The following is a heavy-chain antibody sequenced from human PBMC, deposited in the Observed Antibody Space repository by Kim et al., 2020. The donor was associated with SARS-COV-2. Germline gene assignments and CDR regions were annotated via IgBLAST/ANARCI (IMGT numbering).Heavy chain of an antibody. V-gene: IGHV4-39*01. CDR3: ARLVEYSYGTAYYYYYYGMDV. J-gene: IGHJ6*02. Sequence: SETLSLTCTVSGGSISSSSYYWGWIRQPPGKGLEWIGSIYYSGSTYYNPSLKSRVTISVDTSKNQFSLKLSSVTAADTAVYYCARLVEYSYGTAYYYYYYGMDVWGQGTTVTVSS. CDR2: IYYSGST. CDR1: GGSISSSSYY. D-gene: IGHD5-18*01.